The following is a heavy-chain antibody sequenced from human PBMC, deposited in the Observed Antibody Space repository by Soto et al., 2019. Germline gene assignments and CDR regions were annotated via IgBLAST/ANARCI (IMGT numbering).Heavy chain of an antibody. CDR1: GGSISSGGYY. V-gene: IGHV4-31*03. CDR3: ARDGGYGSGSYRFDY. Sequence: SETLSLTCTVSGGSISSGGYYWSWIRQHPGKGLEWIGYIYYSGSTSYNPSLKSRVTISIDTSKNQFSLKVSSVTAADTAVYYCARDGGYGSGSYRFDYWGQGTLVTVSS. CDR2: IYYSGST. D-gene: IGHD3-10*01. J-gene: IGHJ4*02.